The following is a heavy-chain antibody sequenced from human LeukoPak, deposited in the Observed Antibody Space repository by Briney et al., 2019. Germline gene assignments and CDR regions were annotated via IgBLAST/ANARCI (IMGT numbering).Heavy chain of an antibody. D-gene: IGHD3-10*01. CDR2: VSDSGSDK. V-gene: IGHV3-23*01. CDR3: AKRVSYSSGSHFDY. Sequence: PGGSLRLSCAASGFSFSSYGMSWVRKLPGRGLKWVSSVSDSGSDKYYIDSVKGRFTISRDNSKNTLYLQMSSLRAEDSAIYYCAKRVSYSSGSHFDYWGQGTLVTVSS. J-gene: IGHJ4*02. CDR1: GFSFSSYG.